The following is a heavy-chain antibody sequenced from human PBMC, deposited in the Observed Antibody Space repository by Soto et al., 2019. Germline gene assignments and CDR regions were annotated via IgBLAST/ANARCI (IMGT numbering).Heavy chain of an antibody. CDR3: ARLRTSWANEAFDV. D-gene: IGHD1-1*01. Sequence: EVQLVESGGGLVLPGESLKLSCAASGFAFNGFALHWIRQAPGKRLEWLGRIRTRSSDYATEYGASVRGRFTISRDDSQKTAYLQMKSMETEDTAMYYCARLRTSWANEAFDVWGLGTLVIVSS. V-gene: IGHV3-73*02. CDR1: GFAFNGFA. CDR2: IRTRSSDYAT. J-gene: IGHJ3*01.